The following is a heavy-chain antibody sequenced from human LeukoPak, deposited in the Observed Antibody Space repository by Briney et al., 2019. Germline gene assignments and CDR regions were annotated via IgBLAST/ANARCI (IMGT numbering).Heavy chain of an antibody. CDR1: GFTFSNYW. CDR3: AITGGPTVTAFDL. Sequence: GGSLRLSCAASGFTFSNYWMNWVRQAPGKGLEWVANIEEEGSQKYYVDSVKGRFTISRDNAKSSLYLQMNSLRVEDTAVYYCAITGGPTVTAFDLWGQGILVTVSS. J-gene: IGHJ4*02. V-gene: IGHV3-7*02. D-gene: IGHD4-17*01. CDR2: IEEEGSQK.